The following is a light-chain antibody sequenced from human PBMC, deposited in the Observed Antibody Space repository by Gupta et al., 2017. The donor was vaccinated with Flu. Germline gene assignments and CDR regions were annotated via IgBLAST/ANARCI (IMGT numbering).Light chain of an antibody. Sequence: DIVMTQTPLSLPVTPGQPASISCKPSQSLLHSSGKSYLYWYLQKPGQPPQLLIYEGSNRGSGVPDRFSGRGSGTDFTLKISRVEAEDVGVYYCRQCIQDPITFGQGTQLEIK. CDR2: EGS. CDR3: RQCIQDPIT. J-gene: IGKJ5*01. CDR1: QSLLHSSGKSY. V-gene: IGKV2D-29*01.